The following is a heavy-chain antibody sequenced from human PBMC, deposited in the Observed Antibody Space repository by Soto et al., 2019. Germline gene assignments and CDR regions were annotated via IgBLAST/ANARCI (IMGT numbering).Heavy chain of an antibody. CDR2: ISANTGKT. CDR3: ARGHDFGDTVDY. V-gene: IGHV1-18*01. CDR1: GYTFANYG. D-gene: IGHD4-17*01. J-gene: IGHJ4*01. Sequence: ASVKVSCKASGYTFANYGVSWVRQAPGQGLEWMGWISANTGKTGSTQKFQGRVTMTTDTSTSTAYLELRSLRTDDTAMYFCARGHDFGDTVDYWGQ.